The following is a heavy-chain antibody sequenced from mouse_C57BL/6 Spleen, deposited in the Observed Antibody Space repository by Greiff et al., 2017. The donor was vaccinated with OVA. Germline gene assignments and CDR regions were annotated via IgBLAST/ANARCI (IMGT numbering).Heavy chain of an antibody. J-gene: IGHJ4*01. V-gene: IGHV14-2*01. CDR3: ARYYDYDSYYAMDY. CDR1: GFNIKDYY. CDR2: IDPEDGET. D-gene: IGHD2-4*01. Sequence: EVQLQQSGAELVKPGASVKLSCTASGFNIKDYYMHWVKQRTEQGLEWIGRIDPEDGETKYAPKFPGKATITADTSSNTAYLQLSSLTSEDTAVYYCARYYDYDSYYAMDYWGQGTSVTVSS.